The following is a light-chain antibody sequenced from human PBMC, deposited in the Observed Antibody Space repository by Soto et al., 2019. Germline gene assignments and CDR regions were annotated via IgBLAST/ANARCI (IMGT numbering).Light chain of an antibody. CDR2: DAS. CDR1: QSVSSY. J-gene: IGKJ4*01. CDR3: KQRSNWPPT. Sequence: EIVLTQSPATLSLSPGERATLSCSASQSVSSYLAWYQQKPGQAPRLLIYDASNRATGIPARFSGSGSGADFTLTISTLAPEDFAVYYCKQRSNWPPTFGGGTKVAIK. V-gene: IGKV3-11*01.